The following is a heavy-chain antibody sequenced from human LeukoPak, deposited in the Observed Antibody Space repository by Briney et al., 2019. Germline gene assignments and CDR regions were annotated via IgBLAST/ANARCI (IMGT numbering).Heavy chain of an antibody. Sequence: SETLSLTCAVYGGFFSGYYWSWIRQPPGKGLEWIGEINHSGSTNYNPSLKSRVTISVDTSKNQFSLKLSSVTAADTAVYYCARGTRGESNYWGQGTLVTVSS. D-gene: IGHD3-10*01. CDR3: ARGTRGESNY. CDR2: INHSGST. J-gene: IGHJ4*02. V-gene: IGHV4-34*01. CDR1: GGFFSGYY.